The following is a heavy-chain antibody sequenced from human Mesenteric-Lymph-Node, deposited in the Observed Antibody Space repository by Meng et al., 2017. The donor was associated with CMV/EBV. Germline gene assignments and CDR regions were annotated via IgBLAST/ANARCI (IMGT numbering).Heavy chain of an antibody. CDR3: AGGSRPTTGYYDFWSGYFRFDP. V-gene: IGHV1-8*02. D-gene: IGHD3-3*01. CDR2: MNPNSGNT. J-gene: IGHJ5*01. Sequence: ASVKVSCKASGYTFTSYDINWVRQATGQGLEWMGWMNPNSGNTGYAQKLQGRVAMTRNTSISTAYMELSSLRSEDTAVYYCAGGSRPTTGYYDFWSGYFRFDPWGQGTLVTVSS. CDR1: GYTFTSYD.